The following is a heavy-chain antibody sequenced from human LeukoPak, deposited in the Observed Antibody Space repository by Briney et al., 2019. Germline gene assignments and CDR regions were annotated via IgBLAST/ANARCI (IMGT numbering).Heavy chain of an antibody. V-gene: IGHV3-15*01. CDR3: ATGVAVAGLVPFDY. Sequence: GGSLRLSCAASGFTFSNAWMSWVSQAPGKGLEWVGRIKRKSNGGTIDYAAPVKGRFTISRDDSKNTLYLQMNSLKTQDTAIYYCATGVAVAGLVPFDYWGQGTLVTVSS. CDR2: IKRKSNGGTI. J-gene: IGHJ4*02. D-gene: IGHD6-19*01. CDR1: GFTFSNAW.